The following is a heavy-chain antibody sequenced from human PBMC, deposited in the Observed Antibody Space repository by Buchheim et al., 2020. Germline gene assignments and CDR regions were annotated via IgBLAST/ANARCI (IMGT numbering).Heavy chain of an antibody. J-gene: IGHJ6*02. CDR3: ASHPRSGWYGDYYYGMDV. Sequence: EVQLVESGGGLVQPGGSLRLSCAASGFTFSSYEMNWVRQAPGKGLEWVSYISSSGSTIYYADSVKGRFTISRDNAKNSLYLQMNSLRAEETAVYYCASHPRSGWYGDYYYGMDVWGQGTT. D-gene: IGHD6-19*01. CDR1: GFTFSSYE. V-gene: IGHV3-48*03. CDR2: ISSSGSTI.